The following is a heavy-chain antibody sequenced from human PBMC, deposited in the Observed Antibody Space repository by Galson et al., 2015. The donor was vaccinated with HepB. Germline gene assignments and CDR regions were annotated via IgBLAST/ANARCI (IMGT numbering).Heavy chain of an antibody. CDR1: GFTFSSHA. Sequence: SLRLSCAASGFTFSSHAMSWVRQAPGKGLEWVSGISGSGGSTYYADSVKGRFTISRDNSKNTLYLQMNSLRVEDTAVYFCAKDLRSQLYDSKRYYGVDVWGQGTTVTVSS. CDR2: ISGSGGST. V-gene: IGHV3-23*01. D-gene: IGHD3-22*01. J-gene: IGHJ6*02. CDR3: AKDLRSQLYDSKRYYGVDV.